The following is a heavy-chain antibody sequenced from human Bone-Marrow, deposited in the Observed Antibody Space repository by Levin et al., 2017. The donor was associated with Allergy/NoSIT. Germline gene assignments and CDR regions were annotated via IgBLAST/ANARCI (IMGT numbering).Heavy chain of an antibody. J-gene: IGHJ4*02. D-gene: IGHD5-18*01. CDR2: SYDSGST. CDR1: GGSISSYY. CDR3: ARANDTAMLYAGRYFDY. Sequence: SQTLSLTCTVSGGSISSYYWSWIRQPPGKGLGWSGYSYDSGSTNYNPSLKSRVTISVDTSKNQFSLKLSSVTAADTAVYYCARANDTAMLYAGRYFDYSGQGTLVPVSS. V-gene: IGHV4-59*01.